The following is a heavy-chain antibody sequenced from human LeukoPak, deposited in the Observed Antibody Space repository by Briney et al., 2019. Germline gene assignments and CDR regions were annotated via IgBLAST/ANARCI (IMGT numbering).Heavy chain of an antibody. CDR3: ARDLFGYHDY. V-gene: IGHV3-30*01. Sequence: GGSLRLSCAASGFTFSSYAMHWVRQAPGKGLEWVAVISYDGSNKCYADSVKGRFTISRDNSKNTLYLQMNSLRAEDTAVYYCARDLFGYHDYWGQGTLVTVSS. J-gene: IGHJ4*02. CDR2: ISYDGSNK. D-gene: IGHD5-18*01. CDR1: GFTFSSYA.